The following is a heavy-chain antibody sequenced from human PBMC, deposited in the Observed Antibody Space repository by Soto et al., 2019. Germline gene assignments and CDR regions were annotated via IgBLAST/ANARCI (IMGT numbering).Heavy chain of an antibody. CDR3: ARDRAVWELLRYYYCIDV. CDR1: GGTFSSYA. D-gene: IGHD1-26*01. V-gene: IGHV1-69*13. J-gene: IGHJ6*02. CDR2: IIPIFGTA. Sequence: FSVKVSCKASGGTFSSYAISWVRQAPGPGLEWVGGIIPIFGTANYAQKFQGRVTITADESTSTAYMELSSLRSEDTAVYYCARDRAVWELLRYYYCIDVWGQGTTVTVSS.